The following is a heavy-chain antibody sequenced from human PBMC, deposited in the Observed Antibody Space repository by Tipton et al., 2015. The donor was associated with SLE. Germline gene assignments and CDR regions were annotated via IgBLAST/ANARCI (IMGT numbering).Heavy chain of an antibody. D-gene: IGHD2-2*01. V-gene: IGHV3-23*03. CDR1: GFTFSSYA. Sequence: SLRLSCAASGFTFSSYAMSWVRQAPGKGLEWVSVIYSGGSSTYYADSVKGRFTISRDNSKNTLYLQMNSLRAEDTAVYYCAKGLVPARMDVWGKGTTVTVSS. J-gene: IGHJ6*04. CDR3: AKGLVPARMDV. CDR2: IYSGGSST.